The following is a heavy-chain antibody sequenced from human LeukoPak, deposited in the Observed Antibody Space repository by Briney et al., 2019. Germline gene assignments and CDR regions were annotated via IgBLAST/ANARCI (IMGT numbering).Heavy chain of an antibody. CDR3: AKVLLWFGELPGADY. CDR1: RFTFSSYA. V-gene: IGHV3-23*01. Sequence: GGSLRLSCAASRFTFSSYAMSWVRQAPGKGLEWVSAISGSGGSTYYADSVKGRFTISRDNSKNTLYLQMNSLRAEDTAVYYCAKVLLWFGELPGADYWGQGTLVTVSS. D-gene: IGHD3-10*01. J-gene: IGHJ4*02. CDR2: ISGSGGST.